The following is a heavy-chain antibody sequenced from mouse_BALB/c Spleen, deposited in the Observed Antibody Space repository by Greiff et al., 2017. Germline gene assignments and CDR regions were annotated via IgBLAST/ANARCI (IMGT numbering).Heavy chain of an antibody. CDR2: IWAGGST. Sequence: VMLVESGPGLVQPSQSLSITCTVSGFSLTSYGVHWVRQPPGKGLEWLGVIWAGGSTNYNSALMSRLSISKDNSKSQVFLKMNSLQTDDTAMYYCARDQGRSLYFDDWGQGTTLTVSS. D-gene: IGHD3-2*02. CDR3: ARDQGRSLYFDD. CDR1: GFSLTSYG. J-gene: IGHJ2*01. V-gene: IGHV2-9*02.